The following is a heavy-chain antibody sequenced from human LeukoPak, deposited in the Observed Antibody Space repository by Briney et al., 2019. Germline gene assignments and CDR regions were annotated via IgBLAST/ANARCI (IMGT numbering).Heavy chain of an antibody. J-gene: IGHJ4*02. CDR3: ARDPESSSFDL. D-gene: IGHD6-13*01. CDR2: IDQGGSVR. CDR1: GFSFSTYW. V-gene: IGHV3-7*01. Sequence: PGGSLRLSCAAPGFSFSTYWMSWVRQTPEKGLEFVANIDQGGSVRNYMDSLKGRCTISRDNAKKSLYLEINSQRADDTAVYYCARDPESSSFDLWGRGALVTVSS.